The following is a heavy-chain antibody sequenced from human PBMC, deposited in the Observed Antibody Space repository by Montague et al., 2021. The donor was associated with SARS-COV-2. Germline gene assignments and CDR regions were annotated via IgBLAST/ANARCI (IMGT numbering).Heavy chain of an antibody. D-gene: IGHD3-3*01. V-gene: IGHV4-39*07. CDR2: IYHSGSA. CDR1: GGSISSTSYY. J-gene: IGHJ6*02. CDR3: ARDPWRITIFGVVTRYGMDV. Sequence: SETLSLTCTISGGSISSTSYYWGWVRQPPGKGLEWIGSIYHSGSAYYXXXLKSRVTISVDTSKNQFSLKLSSVTAADTAVYYCARDPWRITIFGVVTRYGMDVWGQGTTVTVSS.